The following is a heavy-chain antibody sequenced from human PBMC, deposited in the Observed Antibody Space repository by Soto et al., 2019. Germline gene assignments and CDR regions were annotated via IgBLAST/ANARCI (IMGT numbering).Heavy chain of an antibody. D-gene: IGHD1-1*01. J-gene: IGHJ4*02. V-gene: IGHV3-74*01. CDR1: GFTFSAYW. Sequence: GGSLRLSCAVSGFTFSAYWMHWVRQVPGKGLTWVSRISDDGSTATYADSVKGRFIISRDNAKNTLYLEMNTLRADDSGLYYCARGPRVSSTGTGAHWGRGTLVTAPQ. CDR3: ARGPRVSSTGTGAH. CDR2: ISDDGSTA.